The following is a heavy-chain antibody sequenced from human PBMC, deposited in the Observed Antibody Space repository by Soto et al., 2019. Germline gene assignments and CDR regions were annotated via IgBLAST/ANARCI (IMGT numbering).Heavy chain of an antibody. Sequence: PGGSLRLSCAASGFTFSAYGIHWVRQAPGKGLEWVAVISHDGSNTNYADSVKGRFTFSRDNSKDTVYLQMNGLRAEDTAVYYCAKDSGGSYSVYAFDIWGQGTMVTVSS. V-gene: IGHV3-30*18. D-gene: IGHD1-26*01. CDR2: ISHDGSNT. CDR3: AKDSGGSYSVYAFDI. CDR1: GFTFSAYG. J-gene: IGHJ3*02.